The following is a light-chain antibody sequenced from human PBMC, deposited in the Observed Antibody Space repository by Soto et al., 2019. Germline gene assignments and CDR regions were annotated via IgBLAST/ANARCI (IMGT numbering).Light chain of an antibody. V-gene: IGLV2-8*01. CDR1: SNDLGGFFY. Sequence: QSALTQPPSASRSPGQAVTISCSGTSNDLGGFFYVSWYQQHPGKAPKLIIFEITKRPAGVPDRFSGSKSGNSASLTVSGLQPDDEADYYCSSYSGNNIVFGGGTKLTVL. J-gene: IGLJ2*01. CDR3: SSYSGNNIV. CDR2: EIT.